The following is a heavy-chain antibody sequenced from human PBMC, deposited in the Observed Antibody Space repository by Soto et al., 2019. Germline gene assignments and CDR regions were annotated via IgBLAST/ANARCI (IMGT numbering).Heavy chain of an antibody. CDR2: INHSGST. J-gene: IGHJ3*02. V-gene: IGHV4-34*01. CDR1: GGSFSGYY. Sequence: SETLSLTCAVYGGSFSGYYWGWIRQPPGKGLEWIGEINHSGSTNYNPSLKSRVTISVDTSKNQFSLRLSSVTAADTAVYYCARDRGRPGQPQPSKPPGNDAFDIWGQGTMVTVSS. D-gene: IGHD1-1*01. CDR3: ARDRGRPGQPQPSKPPGNDAFDI.